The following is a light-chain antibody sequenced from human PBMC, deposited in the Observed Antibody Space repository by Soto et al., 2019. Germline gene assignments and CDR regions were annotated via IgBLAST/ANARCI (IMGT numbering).Light chain of an antibody. V-gene: IGKV1-9*01. J-gene: IGKJ5*01. CDR3: QHLNSYPIT. CDR2: EVS. CDR1: QGVSSH. Sequence: IHLTHFPSSLSASVLYRVTITFLASQGVSSHLAWHQQKPGKAPKLLISEVSTLQSGVPSRFSGSGSGTDFTLTISSLQPEDFATYYCQHLNSYPITFGQGTRLEIK.